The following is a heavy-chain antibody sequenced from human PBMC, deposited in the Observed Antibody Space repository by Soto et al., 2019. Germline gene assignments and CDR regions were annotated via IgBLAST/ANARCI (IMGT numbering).Heavy chain of an antibody. V-gene: IGHV4-30-2*01. J-gene: IGHJ4*02. D-gene: IGHD2-21*02. Sequence: VPPAETLARSGGIAGRSMSSGGYSRSWIRQPPGKGLEWIGYIYHSGSTYYNPYLKSRVTISVDRSKNQFSLKLGSVTAADTAVYYCARVGPYCGGDCYFDYWGQGTLVTVSS. CDR1: GRSMSSGGYS. CDR2: IYHSGST. CDR3: ARVGPYCGGDCYFDY.